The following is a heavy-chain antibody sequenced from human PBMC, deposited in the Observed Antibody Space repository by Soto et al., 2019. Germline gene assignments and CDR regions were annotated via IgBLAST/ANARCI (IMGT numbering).Heavy chain of an antibody. CDR2: IKSKTDGGTT. CDR3: TTSKLELVVHYYYYGMDV. Sequence: PGGSLRLSCAASGFTFSNAWMSWVRQAPGKGLEWVGRIKSKTDGGTTDYAAPVKGRFTISRDDSKNTLYLQMNSLKTEDTAVYYCTTSKLELVVHYYYYGMDVWGQGTTVTVSS. D-gene: IGHD1-7*01. CDR1: GFTFSNAW. V-gene: IGHV3-15*01. J-gene: IGHJ6*02.